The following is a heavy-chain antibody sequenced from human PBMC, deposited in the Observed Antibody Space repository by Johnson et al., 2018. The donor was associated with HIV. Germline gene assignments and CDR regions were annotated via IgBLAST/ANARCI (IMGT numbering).Heavy chain of an antibody. CDR2: ISYDGSNK. CDR1: GFTFSSYA. V-gene: IGHV3-30-3*01. J-gene: IGHJ3*02. Sequence: QVLLVESGGGLVQPGGSLRLSCAASGFTFSSYAMHWVRQAPGKGLEWVAVISYDGSNKYYADSVKGRFTISRDNSKNTLYLQMNSLRAEDTAVYYCAPLGDAFDIWGQGTMVTVSS. CDR3: APLGDAFDI. D-gene: IGHD7-27*01.